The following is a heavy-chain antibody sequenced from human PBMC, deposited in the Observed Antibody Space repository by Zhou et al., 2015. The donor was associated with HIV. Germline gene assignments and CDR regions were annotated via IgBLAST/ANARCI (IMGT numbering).Heavy chain of an antibody. Sequence: LVQSGTEVRKPGSSVNVSCKASGGTFSSYAINWVRQAPGQGLEWMGGIIPIFGTANYAQKFQGRVTITADESTTTAYMELSSLRSEDTAVYYCARGGWIQLWSPGYWGQGTLVTVSS. CDR3: ARGGWIQLWSPGY. CDR1: GGTFSSYA. D-gene: IGHD5-18*01. CDR2: IIPIFGTA. V-gene: IGHV1-69*01. J-gene: IGHJ4*02.